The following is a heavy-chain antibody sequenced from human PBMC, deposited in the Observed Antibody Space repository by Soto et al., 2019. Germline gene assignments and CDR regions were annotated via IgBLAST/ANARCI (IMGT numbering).Heavy chain of an antibody. J-gene: IGHJ3*02. CDR3: ARDLGGYSYGHGAFDI. V-gene: IGHV3-48*03. CDR2: ISSSGRTV. CDR1: GFTFSSYE. D-gene: IGHD5-18*01. Sequence: EVQLVESGGGLVQPGGSLRLSCAASGFTFSSYEMNWVRQAPGKGLEWISYISSSGRTVYYADSVKGRFTITRDNAKNSLYLQMNSLRAGDTAIYYCARDLGGYSYGHGAFDIWGQGTVVTVSS.